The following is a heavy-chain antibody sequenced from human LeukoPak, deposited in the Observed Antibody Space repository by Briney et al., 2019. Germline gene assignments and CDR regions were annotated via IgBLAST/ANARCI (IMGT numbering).Heavy chain of an antibody. CDR3: ASHKTDGYFDY. J-gene: IGHJ4*02. V-gene: IGHV1-69*02. Sequence: SVKVSCKASGGTLSSYTISWVRQAPGQGLEWMGRIIPILGIANYAQKFRGRVTMTTDTSTSTAYMELRSLRSDDTAVYYCASHKTDGYFDYWGQGTLVTVSS. CDR1: GGTLSSYT. CDR2: IIPILGIA. D-gene: IGHD5-24*01.